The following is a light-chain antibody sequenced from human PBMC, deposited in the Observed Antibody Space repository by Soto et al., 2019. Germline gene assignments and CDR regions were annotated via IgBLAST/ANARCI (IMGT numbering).Light chain of an antibody. CDR1: QDIRSE. CDR3: LHDYNYPRT. J-gene: IGKJ1*01. Sequence: AIQMTQSPSSLSASVGDRVTITCRASQDIRSELGWYQQKPGKAPNLLIYAASTLQSGVPSRFSGSGSGTDFALTISSLQPEDFATYYCLHDYNYPRTFGQGTRWIS. V-gene: IGKV1-6*01. CDR2: AAS.